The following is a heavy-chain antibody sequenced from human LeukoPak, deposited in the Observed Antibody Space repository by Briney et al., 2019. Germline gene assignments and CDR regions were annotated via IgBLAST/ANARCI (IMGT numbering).Heavy chain of an antibody. D-gene: IGHD2-2*01. Sequence: SETLSLTCTVSGGSINSYYWSWIRRPAGKGLEWIGRIYTSGSTNYNPSLKSRVTMSVDTSKNQFSLKLSSVTAADTAVYYCARVAPAASDAFDIWGQGTMVTVSS. V-gene: IGHV4-4*07. J-gene: IGHJ3*02. CDR1: GGSINSYY. CDR2: IYTSGST. CDR3: ARVAPAASDAFDI.